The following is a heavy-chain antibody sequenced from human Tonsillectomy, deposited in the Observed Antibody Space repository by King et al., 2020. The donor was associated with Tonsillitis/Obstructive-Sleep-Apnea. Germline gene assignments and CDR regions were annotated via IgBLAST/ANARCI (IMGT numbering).Heavy chain of an antibody. J-gene: IGHJ3*02. CDR2: ISSSSIYI. D-gene: IGHD6-13*01. Sequence: VQLVESGGGLVKPGGSLRLSCAASGFTFSSYSMNWVRQAPGKGLEWVSSISSSSIYIYYADSVKGRFTISRDNAKNSLYLQMNSLRAEDTAVYYCARESSSSWYPFDAFDIWGQGTMVTVSS. CDR1: GFTFSSYS. CDR3: ARESSSSWYPFDAFDI. V-gene: IGHV3-21*01.